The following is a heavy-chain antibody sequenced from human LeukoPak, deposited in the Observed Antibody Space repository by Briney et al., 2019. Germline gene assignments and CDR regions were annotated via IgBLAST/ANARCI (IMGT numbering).Heavy chain of an antibody. CDR1: GGSISSGDYY. Sequence: PSQTLSLTCTVSGGSISSGDYYWSWIRQPPGKGLEWIGYIYYSGSTYYNPSLKSRVTISVDTSKSLFSLKLSSVTAADTAVYYCARVGGPNYYYYGMDVWGQGTTVTVSS. CDR3: ARVGGPNYYYYGMDV. V-gene: IGHV4-30-4*01. CDR2: IYYSGST. D-gene: IGHD3-16*01. J-gene: IGHJ6*02.